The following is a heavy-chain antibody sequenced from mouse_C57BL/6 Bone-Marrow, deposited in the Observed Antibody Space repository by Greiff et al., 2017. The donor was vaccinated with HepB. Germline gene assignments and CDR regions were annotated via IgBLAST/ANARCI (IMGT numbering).Heavy chain of an antibody. D-gene: IGHD1-1*01. V-gene: IGHV5-2*03. CDR1: EYEFPSHD. CDR2: INSDGGST. J-gene: IGHJ2*01. Sequence: EVKVEESGGGLVQPGESLKLSCESNEYEFPSHDMSWVRKTPEKRLELVAAINSDGGSTYYPDTMERRFIISRDNTKKTLYLQMSSLRSEDTALYYCAREEYYYGSSYDYWGQGTTLTVSS. CDR3: AREEYYYGSSYDY.